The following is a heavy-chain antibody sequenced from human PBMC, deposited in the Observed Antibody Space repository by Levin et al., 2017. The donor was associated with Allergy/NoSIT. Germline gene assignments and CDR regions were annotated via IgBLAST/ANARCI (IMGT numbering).Heavy chain of an antibody. CDR1: GFTFSSYS. D-gene: IGHD4-17*01. Sequence: TGGSLRLSCAASGFTFSSYSMNWVRQAPGKGLEWVSYISSSSSTIYYADSVKGRFTISRDNAKNSLYLQMNSLRAEDTAVYYCARGTVTNWFDPWGQGTLVTVSS. CDR2: ISSSSSTI. V-gene: IGHV3-48*01. J-gene: IGHJ5*02. CDR3: ARGTVTNWFDP.